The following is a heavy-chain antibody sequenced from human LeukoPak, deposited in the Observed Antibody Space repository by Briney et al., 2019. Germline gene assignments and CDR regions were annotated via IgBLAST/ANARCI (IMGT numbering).Heavy chain of an antibody. CDR1: GFTFNKYV. V-gene: IGHV3-64D*06. CDR2: VSNNGEST. D-gene: IGHD5-18*01. CDR3: VKGEVRGYKKRGVDY. J-gene: IGHJ4*02. Sequence: GGSLRLSCSASGFTFNKYVMHWVRQASDKGLEYVSGVSNNGESTYYADSVKGRFTISRDNSENTLYLQMSSLRPEDTAAYYCVKGEVRGYKKRGVDYWGQGTLVTVSS.